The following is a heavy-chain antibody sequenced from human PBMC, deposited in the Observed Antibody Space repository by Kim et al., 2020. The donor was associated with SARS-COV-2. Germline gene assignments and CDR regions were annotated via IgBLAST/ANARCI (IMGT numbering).Heavy chain of an antibody. V-gene: IGHV3-74*01. Sequence: GGSLRLSCAASGFTLTNYWMHWVRQGPEKGLVWVSRMNIDGSRIDYADSVKGRFTISRDNAKNTLYLQMNSLRAEDTALYYCVSDLSGSEDYWGQGTLVTVTS. CDR3: VSDLSGSEDY. CDR2: MNIDGSRI. D-gene: IGHD3-10*01. J-gene: IGHJ4*02. CDR1: GFTLTNYW.